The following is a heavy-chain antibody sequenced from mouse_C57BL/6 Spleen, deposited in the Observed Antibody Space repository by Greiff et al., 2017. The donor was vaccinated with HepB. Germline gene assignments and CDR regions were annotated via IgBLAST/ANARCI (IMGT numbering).Heavy chain of an antibody. Sequence: SGPELVKPGASVKMSCKASGYTFTDYNMHWVKQSHGKSLEWIGYINPNNGGTSYNQKFKGKATLTVNKSSSTAYMELRSLTSEDSAVYYCARGYYYGSRGYFDVWGTGTTVTVSS. J-gene: IGHJ1*03. CDR2: INPNNGGT. D-gene: IGHD1-1*01. V-gene: IGHV1-22*01. CDR3: ARGYYYGSRGYFDV. CDR1: GYTFTDYN.